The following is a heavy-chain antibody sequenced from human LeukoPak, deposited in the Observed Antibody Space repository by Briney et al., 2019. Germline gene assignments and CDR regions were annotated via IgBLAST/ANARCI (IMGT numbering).Heavy chain of an antibody. CDR3: ARGPLANSTTFDY. D-gene: IGHD4-11*01. CDR2: INHSGST. V-gene: IGHV4-39*07. CDR1: GGSISSSSYY. J-gene: IGHJ4*02. Sequence: SETLSLTCTVSGGSISSSSYYWGWIRQPPGKGLEWIGEINHSGSTNYNPSLKSRVTISVDTSKNQFSLKLSSVTAADTAVYYCARGPLANSTTFDYWGQGTLVTVSS.